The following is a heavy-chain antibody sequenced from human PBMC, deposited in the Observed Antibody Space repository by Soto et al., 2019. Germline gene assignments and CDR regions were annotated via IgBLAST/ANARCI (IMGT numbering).Heavy chain of an antibody. CDR3: ARNSGHEPPYYSDS. J-gene: IGHJ4*02. CDR2: IYGGVDGT. V-gene: IGHV3-23*01. CDR1: GFTFSNYA. Sequence: EVLLLESGGGLVQPGGSLRLSCAASGFTFSNYAVNWVCHAPGKGLEWVSTIYGGVDGTHYAASVKARFTISRDNSKNTLYLRMNSLRAEDTAVYYWARNSGHEPPYYSDSWGQGTLVTVSS. D-gene: IGHD5-12*01.